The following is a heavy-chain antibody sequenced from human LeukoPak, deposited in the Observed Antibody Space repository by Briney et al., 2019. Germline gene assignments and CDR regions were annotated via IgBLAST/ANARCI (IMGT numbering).Heavy chain of an antibody. CDR1: GFTFSNYD. Sequence: GGPLRLSCAASGFTFSNYDMHWVRQAPGKGLEWVAFISFDGSNKYYADSVKGRFTISRDNSKNTVYLQMDSLRGEDTAVYYCAKESQYWGQGTLVTVSS. V-gene: IGHV3-30*18. CDR2: ISFDGSNK. CDR3: AKESQY. J-gene: IGHJ4*02.